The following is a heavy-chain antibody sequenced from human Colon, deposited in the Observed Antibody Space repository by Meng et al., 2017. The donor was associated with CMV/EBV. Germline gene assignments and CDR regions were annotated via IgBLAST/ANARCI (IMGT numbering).Heavy chain of an antibody. J-gene: IGHJ4*02. CDR2: IKTSGTIA. CDR3: AAYSKSSIY. Sequence: LSLTCAVSGISTSFYSVQWVRQAPGKGLEWVSFIKTSGTIAYYADPVRGRFTISRDNTRGTVYLQMNSLRAEDTAVYYCAAYSKSSIYWGQGTLVTVSS. D-gene: IGHD2-21*01. CDR1: GISTSFYS. V-gene: IGHV3-21*01.